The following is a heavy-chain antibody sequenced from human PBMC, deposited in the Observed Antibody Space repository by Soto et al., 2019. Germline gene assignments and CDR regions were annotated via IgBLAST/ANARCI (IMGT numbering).Heavy chain of an antibody. J-gene: IGHJ6*02. CDR2: IIPIFGTA. V-gene: IGHV1-69*13. D-gene: IGHD3-3*01. CDR3: ARPSVFGVASNYYYYGMDV. CDR1: GGTFSSYA. Sequence: GASVNVSCKASGGTFSSYAISWVRQAPGQGLEWMGGIIPIFGTANYAQKFQGRVTITADESTSTAYMELSSLRSEDTAVYYCARPSVFGVASNYYYYGMDVWGQGTTVTVSS.